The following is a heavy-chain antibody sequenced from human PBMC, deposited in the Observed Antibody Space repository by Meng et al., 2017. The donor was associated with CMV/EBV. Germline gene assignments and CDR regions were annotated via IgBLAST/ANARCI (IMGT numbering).Heavy chain of an antibody. CDR1: GFTFSDYY. J-gene: IGHJ6*02. CDR3: AIEPPGNYIYYYYGMDV. Sequence: GESLKISCAASGFTFSDYYMSWLRQAPGKGLEWVSCISSSGSTIYYADSVKGRFTISRDNAKNSLYLQMNSLRAEDTAVYYCAIEPPGNYIYYYYGMDVWGQGTTVTVSS. CDR2: ISSSGSTI. V-gene: IGHV3-11*04. D-gene: IGHD4-11*01.